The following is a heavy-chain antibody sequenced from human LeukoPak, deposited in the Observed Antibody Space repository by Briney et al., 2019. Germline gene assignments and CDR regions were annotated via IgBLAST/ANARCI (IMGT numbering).Heavy chain of an antibody. Sequence: SETLSLTGTVSRGSISSYYWSWIRQPAGKGLEWFGHIYTSETTYYNPSLKSRVTMSVDTSKNQLSLKLTSVAAADTAIYYCATWAAAGTFDYWGQGTLVTVSS. D-gene: IGHD6-13*01. CDR2: IYTSETT. J-gene: IGHJ4*02. CDR1: RGSISSYY. V-gene: IGHV4-4*07. CDR3: ATWAAAGTFDY.